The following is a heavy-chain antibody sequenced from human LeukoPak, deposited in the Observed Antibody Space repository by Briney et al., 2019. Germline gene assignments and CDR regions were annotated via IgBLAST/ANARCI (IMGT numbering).Heavy chain of an antibody. Sequence: GGSLRLSCTASGFTFGDYAMSWVRQAPGKGLEWVGFIRSKAYGGTTEYAASVKGRFTISRDDSKSIAYLQMNSLKTEDTAVYYCTRDDIVYAFDIWGQGTMVTVSS. CDR3: TRDDIVYAFDI. J-gene: IGHJ3*02. CDR2: IRSKAYGGTT. CDR1: GFTFGDYA. V-gene: IGHV3-49*04. D-gene: IGHD2-15*01.